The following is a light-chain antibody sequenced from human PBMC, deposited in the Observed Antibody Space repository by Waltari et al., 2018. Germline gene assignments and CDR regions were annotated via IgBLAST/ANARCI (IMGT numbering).Light chain of an antibody. CDR3: QQYYSSIT. V-gene: IGKV4-1*01. CDR2: WAS. Sequence: DIVLTQSPDSLSVSLGARATINCKSSQSLFYSSNNKHYLAWFQQKPGHPPTLLLYWASTRASGVPDRFSGSGSGTDFTLTISSLQADDVAVYYCQQYYSSITFGQGTRLEIK. J-gene: IGKJ5*01. CDR1: QSLFYSSNNKHY.